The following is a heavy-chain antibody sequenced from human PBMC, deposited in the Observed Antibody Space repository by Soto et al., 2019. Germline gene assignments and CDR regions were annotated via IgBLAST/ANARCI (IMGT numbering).Heavy chain of an antibody. Sequence: EIQLVESGGGLVQPGGSLRLSCAASGFTFRDYSMNWVRQAPGKGLEWVSYISSGGSTTYSTDSVKGRFTISRDNAKNSLYLRMSSLRAEDTAVYYCARGLLGFYFDYWGQGSLVTVSS. V-gene: IGHV3-48*01. CDR2: ISSGGSTT. D-gene: IGHD2-21*01. CDR3: ARGLLGFYFDY. CDR1: GFTFRDYS. J-gene: IGHJ4*02.